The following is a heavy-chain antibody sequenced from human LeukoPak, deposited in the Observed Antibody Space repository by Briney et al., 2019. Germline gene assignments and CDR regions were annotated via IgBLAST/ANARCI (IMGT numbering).Heavy chain of an antibody. Sequence: GGSLRLSCAASEFAFSNYWMSWVRQAPGKGLEWVANTKEDGTEKNYVGSVKGRFTISRDNAKNSLYLQMNSLRAEDTAVYYCTTWGPWSHFDYWGQGTLVTVSS. J-gene: IGHJ4*02. D-gene: IGHD3-3*01. CDR1: EFAFSNYW. CDR2: TKEDGTEK. CDR3: TTWGPWSHFDY. V-gene: IGHV3-7*01.